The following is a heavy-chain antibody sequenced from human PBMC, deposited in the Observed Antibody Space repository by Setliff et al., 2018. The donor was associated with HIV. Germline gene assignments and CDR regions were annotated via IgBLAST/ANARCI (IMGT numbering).Heavy chain of an antibody. Sequence: KTSETLSLTCTVSTDPITTPYYWGWIRQPPGKGLEWIGNIYYSGPTSYNPSLRRRVTISVDTSKNQFSLELTSVTAADTAVYYCARPLTTSVNFWGDAFAIWGQGTMVTVSS. D-gene: IGHD3-3*01. CDR3: ARPLTTSVNFWGDAFAI. CDR2: IYYSGPT. J-gene: IGHJ3*02. V-gene: IGHV4-38-2*02. CDR1: TDPITTPYY.